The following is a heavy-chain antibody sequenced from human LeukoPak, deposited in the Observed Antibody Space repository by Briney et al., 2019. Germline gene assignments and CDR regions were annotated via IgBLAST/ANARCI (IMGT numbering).Heavy chain of an antibody. V-gene: IGHV3-21*04. CDR3: AKRRGATRDFDY. CDR1: GFTFSSYS. Sequence: GGSLRLSCAASGFTFSSYSMNWVRQAPGKGLEWVSSISSSSSYIYYADSVKGRFTISRDNSKNTLYLQMNSLRAEDTAVYYCAKRRGATRDFDYWGQGTLVTVSS. J-gene: IGHJ4*02. CDR2: ISSSSSYI. D-gene: IGHD1-26*01.